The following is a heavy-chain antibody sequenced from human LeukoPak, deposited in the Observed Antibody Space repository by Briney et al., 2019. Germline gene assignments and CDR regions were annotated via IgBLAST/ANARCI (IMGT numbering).Heavy chain of an antibody. CDR1: GGSISSYY. D-gene: IGHD3-9*01. CDR2: IYYSGST. V-gene: IGHV4-59*01. CDR3: ARGWLRYFDWLS. J-gene: IGHJ4*02. Sequence: SETLSLTCTVSGGSISSYYWSWIRQPPGKGLEWIGYIYYSGSTSYNPSLKSRVTISVDTSKNQFSLKLSSVTAADTAVYYCARGWLRYFDWLSWGQGTLVTVSS.